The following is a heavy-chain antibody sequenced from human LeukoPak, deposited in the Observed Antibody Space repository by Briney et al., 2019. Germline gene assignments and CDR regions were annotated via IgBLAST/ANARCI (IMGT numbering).Heavy chain of an antibody. CDR2: FFYTGST. Sequence: SETLSLTCTVSDGSISSATYYWGWIRQPPNKGLDWIGSFFYTGSTYYSPSLKSRVTISVDTSKNQFSLKLSSVTAADTAVYYCARDPSHIVVVPAAMEPMVDYWGQGTLVTVSS. CDR1: DGSISSATYY. J-gene: IGHJ4*02. D-gene: IGHD2-2*01. CDR3: ARDPSHIVVVPAAMEPMVDY. V-gene: IGHV4-39*07.